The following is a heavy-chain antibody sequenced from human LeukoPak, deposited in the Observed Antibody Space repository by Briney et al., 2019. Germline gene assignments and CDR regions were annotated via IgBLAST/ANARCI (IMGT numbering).Heavy chain of an antibody. D-gene: IGHD3-10*01. CDR2: INHSGST. Sequence: SETLSLTCAVYGGSFSGYYWSWIRQPPGKGLEWIGEINHSGSTNYNPSLKSRVTISVDTSKNQFSLKPSSVTAADTAVYYCAGSGSYYYYMDVWGKGTTVTVSS. CDR3: AGSGSYYYYMDV. J-gene: IGHJ6*03. CDR1: GGSFSGYY. V-gene: IGHV4-34*01.